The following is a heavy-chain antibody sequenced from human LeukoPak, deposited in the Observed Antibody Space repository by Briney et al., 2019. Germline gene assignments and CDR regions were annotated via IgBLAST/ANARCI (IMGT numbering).Heavy chain of an antibody. D-gene: IGHD1-26*01. J-gene: IGHJ6*03. V-gene: IGHV1-18*01. CDR3: ARGWQWESPYYMDV. CDR1: GYTFTSFG. CDR2: ISGYNGNT. Sequence: ASVKVSCKASGYTFTSFGISWVRQAPGQGLEWMGWISGYNGNTKYAQKLQGRVTMTTDTSTRTTYMELRSLRSDDTAVYYCARGWQWESPYYMDVWGKGTTVTISS.